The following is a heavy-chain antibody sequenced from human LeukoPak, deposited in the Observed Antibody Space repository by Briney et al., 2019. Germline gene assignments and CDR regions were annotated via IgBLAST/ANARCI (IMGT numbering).Heavy chain of an antibody. CDR3: ARGLTTVTTSPDY. V-gene: IGHV3-30*02. CDR1: GFTFSSYG. CDR2: IRYDGSNK. D-gene: IGHD4-17*01. Sequence: GGSLRLSCAASGFTFSSYGMHWVRQAPGKGLEWVAFIRYDGSNKYYADSVKGRFTISRDNAKNTLYLQMNSLRAEDTAVYYCARGLTTVTTSPDYWGQGTLVTVSS. J-gene: IGHJ4*02.